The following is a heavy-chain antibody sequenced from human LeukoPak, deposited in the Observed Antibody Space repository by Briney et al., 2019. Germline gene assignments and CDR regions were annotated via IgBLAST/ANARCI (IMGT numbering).Heavy chain of an antibody. Sequence: GGSLRLSCAASGFTLSSYGMHWVRQVPGKGLEWVAVIWYDGSNKYYADSVKGRFTISRDNSKNTLYLQMNSLRAEDTAVYYCARGYQQWLVRGDFDYWGQGTLVTVSS. J-gene: IGHJ4*02. CDR3: ARGYQQWLVRGDFDY. D-gene: IGHD6-19*01. CDR2: IWYDGSNK. CDR1: GFTLSSYG. V-gene: IGHV3-33*01.